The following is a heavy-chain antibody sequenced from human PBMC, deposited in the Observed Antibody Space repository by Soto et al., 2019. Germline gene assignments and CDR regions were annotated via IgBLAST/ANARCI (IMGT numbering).Heavy chain of an antibody. V-gene: IGHV3-53*01. CDR1: GVTVSRNY. J-gene: IGHJ6*02. Sequence: GCLRVSFAASGVTVSRNYMSWVRQAPGKGLAWVSVSYSGGSTYYADSVKGRFTISGDKSKNTLYLQMNSLRAEDTAVYYCNSQTCSGGRRYPGGNYDYYGMDVWRQGSTVTVYS. D-gene: IGHD2-15*01. CDR3: NSQTCSGGRRYPGGNYDYYGMDV. CDR2: SYSGGST.